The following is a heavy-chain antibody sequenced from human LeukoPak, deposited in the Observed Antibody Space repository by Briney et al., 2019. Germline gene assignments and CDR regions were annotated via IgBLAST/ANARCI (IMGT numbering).Heavy chain of an antibody. Sequence: GGSLRLSCSASGFTFSNPWMSWVRQAPGKGLEWVGRIKSKTDGGTTDYTAPVEGRFAISRDDSKNTLYLQMNSLKTEDTAVYYCITESVITMVRGVNVAVTDYWGQGTLVTVSS. D-gene: IGHD3-10*01. J-gene: IGHJ4*02. V-gene: IGHV3-15*01. CDR2: IKSKTDGGTT. CDR1: GFTFSNPW. CDR3: ITESVITMVRGVNVAVTDY.